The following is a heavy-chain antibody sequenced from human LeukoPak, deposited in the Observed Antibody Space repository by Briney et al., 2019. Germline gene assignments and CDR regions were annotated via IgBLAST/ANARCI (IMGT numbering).Heavy chain of an antibody. CDR2: IYTSGST. CDR3: AREIFHIVVVTQAFDI. J-gene: IGHJ3*02. V-gene: IGHV4-4*07. D-gene: IGHD2-21*02. CDR1: GGSISSYY. Sequence: KPSETLSLTCTVSGGSISSYYWSWIRQPAGKGLEWIGRIYTSGSTNYNPSLKSRVTMSVDTSKNQFSLKLSSVTAADTAVYYCAREIFHIVVVTQAFDIWGQGTMVTVSS.